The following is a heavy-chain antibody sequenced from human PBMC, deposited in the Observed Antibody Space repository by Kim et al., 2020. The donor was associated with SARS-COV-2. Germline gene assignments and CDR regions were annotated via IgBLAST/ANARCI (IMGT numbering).Heavy chain of an antibody. CDR3: ARRRGSNRSQWYFDL. V-gene: IGHV5-10-1*01. CDR1: GYNFPSYW. J-gene: IGHJ2*01. Sequence: GESLKISCKGSGYNFPSYWITWVRQMPGKGLEWMGRIDPSDSYTNYSPSFQGHVTISVDKAISTAYLQWSSLKASDTAMYYCARRRGSNRSQWYFDLWGRGTLVTVSS. CDR2: IDPSDSYT. D-gene: IGHD3-16*02.